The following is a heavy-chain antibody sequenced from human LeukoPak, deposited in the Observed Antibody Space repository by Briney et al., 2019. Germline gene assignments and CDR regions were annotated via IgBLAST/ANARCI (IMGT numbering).Heavy chain of an antibody. Sequence: GGSLRLSCVASGFTFDDCSMHWVRQAPGKGLECVSLITWDGRDTYYADYVKGRFTISRDNSKNSLYLQMNSLRTEDTAFYYCAKAPTERWLQLIIDSWGQGTLVTVSS. CDR2: ITWDGRDT. D-gene: IGHD5-24*01. J-gene: IGHJ4*02. CDR1: GFTFDDCS. CDR3: AKAPTERWLQLIIDS. V-gene: IGHV3-43*01.